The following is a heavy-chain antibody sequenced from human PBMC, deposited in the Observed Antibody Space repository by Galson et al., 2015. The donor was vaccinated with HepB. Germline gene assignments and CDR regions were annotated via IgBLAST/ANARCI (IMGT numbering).Heavy chain of an antibody. CDR1: GFTFSNYA. CDR2: ISGSGGST. CDR3: AKETSSGWYAFDY. J-gene: IGHJ4*02. D-gene: IGHD6-19*01. V-gene: IGHV3-23*01. Sequence: SLRLSCAASGFTFSNYAMSWVRQAPGKGLEWVSAISGSGGSTYYADSVKGRFTISRDNSKNTLYLQMNSLRAEDTAVYYCAKETSSGWYAFDYWGQGTLVTVSS.